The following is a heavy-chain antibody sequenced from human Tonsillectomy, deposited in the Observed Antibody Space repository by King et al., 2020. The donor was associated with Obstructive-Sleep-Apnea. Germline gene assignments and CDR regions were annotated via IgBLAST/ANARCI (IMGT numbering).Heavy chain of an antibody. CDR2: ITYDGTDK. CDR3: ARGPYFGNNYGLYY. V-gene: IGHV3-30*03. CDR1: GFTFSSYD. J-gene: IGHJ4*02. Sequence: VQLVESGGGVVQPGRSLRLSCAASGFTFSSYDMHWVRQAPGKGLEWVAVITYDGTDKYYAASVKGRFTISRDNSKNTLYLQMNSLRAEDTAVYFCARGPYFGNNYGLYYWGQGTPVTVSS. D-gene: IGHD4-17*01.